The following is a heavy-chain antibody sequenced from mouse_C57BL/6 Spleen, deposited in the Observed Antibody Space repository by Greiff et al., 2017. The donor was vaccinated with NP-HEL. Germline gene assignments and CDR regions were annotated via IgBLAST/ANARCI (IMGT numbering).Heavy chain of an antibody. V-gene: IGHV1-69*01. CDR1: GYTFTSYW. J-gene: IGHJ1*03. D-gene: IGHD1-1*01. CDR3: ARRGGSDWYFDV. Sequence: QVQLQQPGAELVMPGASVKLSCKASGYTFTSYWMHWVKPRPGQGLEWIGEIDPSDSYTNYNQKFKGKSTLTVDKSSSTAYMQLSSLTSEDSAVYYCARRGGSDWYFDVWGTGTTVTVSS. CDR2: IDPSDSYT.